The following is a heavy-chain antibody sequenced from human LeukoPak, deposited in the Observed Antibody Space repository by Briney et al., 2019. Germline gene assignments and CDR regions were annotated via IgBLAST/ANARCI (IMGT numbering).Heavy chain of an antibody. Sequence: SETLSLTCAVYGGSFSGYYWSWIRQPPGKGLEWIGEINHSGNTNYNPSLKSRVTISVDTSKNQFSLKLSSVTAADTAVYYCARRRVRGAISTQNWFDPWGQGTLVTVSS. V-gene: IGHV4-34*01. CDR1: GGSFSGYY. CDR2: INHSGNT. CDR3: ARRRVRGAISTQNWFDP. J-gene: IGHJ5*02. D-gene: IGHD3-10*01.